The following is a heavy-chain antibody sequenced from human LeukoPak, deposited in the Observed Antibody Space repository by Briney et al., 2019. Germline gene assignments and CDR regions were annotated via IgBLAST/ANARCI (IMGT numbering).Heavy chain of an antibody. CDR3: ARGYSSGWWGYYFDY. Sequence: AGSLTLSCAASGFSLSNYAMTWVRQAPGKGLEWGSGTSGSGGSTYYADYVKGRFTISRDNSKNTLYLQMNSLRAEDTAVYYCARGYSSGWWGYYFDYWGQGTLVTVSS. CDR1: GFSLSNYA. D-gene: IGHD6-19*01. J-gene: IGHJ4*02. CDR2: TSGSGGST. V-gene: IGHV3-23*01.